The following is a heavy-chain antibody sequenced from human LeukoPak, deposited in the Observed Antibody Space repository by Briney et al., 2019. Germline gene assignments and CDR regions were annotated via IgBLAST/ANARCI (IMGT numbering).Heavy chain of an antibody. D-gene: IGHD2/OR15-2a*01. CDR3: ARDKYVDAFDI. CDR1: GYTFTSYA. CDR2: IIPIFGTA. J-gene: IGHJ3*02. Sequence: ASVKVSCKASGYTFTSYAISWVRQAPGQGLEWMGRIIPIFGTANYAQKFQGRVTITTDESTSTAYMELSSLRSEDTAVYYCARDKYVDAFDIWGQGTMVTVSS. V-gene: IGHV1-69*05.